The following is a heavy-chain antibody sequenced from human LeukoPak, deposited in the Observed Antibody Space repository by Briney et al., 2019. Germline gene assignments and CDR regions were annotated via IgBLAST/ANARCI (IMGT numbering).Heavy chain of an antibody. CDR2: INHSGST. V-gene: IGHV4-34*01. CDR3: ARVGSPYSSSWYWFDP. D-gene: IGHD6-13*01. J-gene: IGHJ5*02. Sequence: SETLSLTCAVYGGSFSGYYWSWIRQPPGKGLGWIGEINHSGSTNYNPSLKSRVTISVDTSKNQFSLKLSSVTAADTAVYYCARVGSPYSSSWYWFDPWGQGTLVTVSS. CDR1: GGSFSGYY.